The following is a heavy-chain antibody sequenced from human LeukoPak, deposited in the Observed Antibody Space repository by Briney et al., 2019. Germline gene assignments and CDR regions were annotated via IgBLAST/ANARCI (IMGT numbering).Heavy chain of an antibody. J-gene: IGHJ3*02. CDR2: ISSSGNTI. CDR3: ARGRSGIRYGSAFDI. Sequence: PGGSLRLSCAASEFTSSNYEMNWVRQAPGKGLEWVSYISSSGNTIYYADSVKGRFTISRDNAKNSLYLQMNSLRAEDTAVYYCARGRSGIRYGSAFDIWGQGTVVTVSS. D-gene: IGHD1-26*01. CDR1: EFTSSNYE. V-gene: IGHV3-48*03.